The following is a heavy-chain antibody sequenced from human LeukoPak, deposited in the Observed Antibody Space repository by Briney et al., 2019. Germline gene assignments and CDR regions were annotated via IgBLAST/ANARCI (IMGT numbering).Heavy chain of an antibody. CDR3: ARHSSLAHFDH. CDR1: GDSISSYY. CDR2: IYYSGTT. J-gene: IGHJ4*02. Sequence: PSETLSLTCTVSGDSISSYYCSWIRQPPGEGLEWIGYIYYSGTTNYNPSLKSRVTIAVDTSKNQFSLKLSSVTAADTAVYYCARHSSLAHFDHWGQGSLVTVSS. V-gene: IGHV4-59*01.